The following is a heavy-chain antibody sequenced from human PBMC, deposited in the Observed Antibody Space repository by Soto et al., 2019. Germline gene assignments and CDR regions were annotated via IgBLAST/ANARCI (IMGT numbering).Heavy chain of an antibody. CDR2: INSDGSHI. CDR3: GEGMAGLDV. J-gene: IGHJ6*02. CDR1: GLSFNIYW. V-gene: IGHV3-74*01. Sequence: DVQLVESGGGVVQPGGSLRLSCAASGLSFNIYWMHWVRQVPWKGLVWLARINSDGSHIIYVDSEKGPFTISRDNAKKTVYLQIDGRRDEDTGVYYCGEGMAGLDVWAPERTVTISS.